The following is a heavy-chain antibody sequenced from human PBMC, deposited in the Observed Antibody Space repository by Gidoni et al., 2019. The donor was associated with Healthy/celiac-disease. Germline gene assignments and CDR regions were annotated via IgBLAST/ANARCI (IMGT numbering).Heavy chain of an antibody. D-gene: IGHD3-16*01. CDR2: IRSKANSYAT. V-gene: IGHV3-73*01. CDR3: TRRPLYDSYAFDI. J-gene: IGHJ3*02. CDR1: GFTSSGSA. Sequence: EVQLVESGGGLVQPGGSLKLSCAASGFTSSGSAMPWVRQASGKGLELVGRIRSKANSYATAYAASVKGRFTISRDDSKNTAYLQMNSLKTEDTAVYYCTRRPLYDSYAFDIWGQGTMVTVSS.